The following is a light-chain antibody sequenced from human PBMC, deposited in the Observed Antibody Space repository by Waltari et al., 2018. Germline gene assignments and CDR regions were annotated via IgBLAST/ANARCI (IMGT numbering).Light chain of an antibody. CDR2: EIT. J-gene: IGLJ7*02. Sequence: QSVFTQPPSVSAATGQRVTISYSGGSSNIRDNYVSWYGQFPGTAPKLRIYEITDRPAALRDLCPGPKADTSATLDITGRRAGGEADYYCGTWDSSLTGAVCGGGTHLPAL. CDR3: GTWDSSLTGAV. CDR1: SSNIRDNY. V-gene: IGLV1-51*02.